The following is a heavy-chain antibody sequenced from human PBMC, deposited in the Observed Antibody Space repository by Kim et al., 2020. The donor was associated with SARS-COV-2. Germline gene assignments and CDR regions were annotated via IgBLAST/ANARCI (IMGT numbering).Heavy chain of an antibody. J-gene: IGHJ3*02. Sequence: DSGKGRFTLSRDNSKNTLYLQMNSLRAEDTAVYYCARDPDRGYAQDDAFDIWGQGTMVTVSS. D-gene: IGHD5-12*01. CDR3: ARDPDRGYAQDDAFDI. V-gene: IGHV3-30*01.